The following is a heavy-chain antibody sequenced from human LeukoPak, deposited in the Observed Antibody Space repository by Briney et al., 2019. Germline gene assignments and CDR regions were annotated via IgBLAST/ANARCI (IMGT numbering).Heavy chain of an antibody. CDR3: ARSQWLGNFDY. V-gene: IGHV4-34*01. J-gene: IGHJ4*02. Sequence: SETLSLTCTVSGGSISSYYWSWIRQPPGKGLEWIGEINHSGSTNYNPSLKSRVTISVDTSKNQFSLKLSSVTAADTAVYYCARSQWLGNFDYWGQGTLVTVSS. CDR2: INHSGST. D-gene: IGHD6-19*01. CDR1: GGSISSYY.